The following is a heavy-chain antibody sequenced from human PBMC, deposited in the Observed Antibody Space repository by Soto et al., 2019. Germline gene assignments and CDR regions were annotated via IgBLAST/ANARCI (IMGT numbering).Heavy chain of an antibody. Sequence: SETLSLTCTVSGGSISSSSYYWGWIRQPPGKGLEWIGSIYYSGSTYYNPSLKSRVTISVDTSKNQFSLKLSSVTAADTAVYYCARHYAFLGTIFGVVIPTDNWFDPWGQGTLVTVSS. CDR3: ARHYAFLGTIFGVVIPTDNWFDP. J-gene: IGHJ5*02. V-gene: IGHV4-39*01. CDR2: IYYSGST. D-gene: IGHD3-3*01. CDR1: GGSISSSSYY.